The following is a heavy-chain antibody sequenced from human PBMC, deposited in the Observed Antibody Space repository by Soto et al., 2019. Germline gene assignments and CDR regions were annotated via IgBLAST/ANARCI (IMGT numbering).Heavy chain of an antibody. V-gene: IGHV4-4*02. CDR1: GGSISSSNW. J-gene: IGHJ6*02. CDR2: IYHSGST. CDR3: ARAPWFGELSPYYYGIDV. D-gene: IGHD3-10*01. Sequence: QVQLQESGPGLVKPSGTLSLTCAVSGGSISSSNWWSWVRQPPGKGLEWIGEIYHSGSTNYNPSLKSRVTITVDKSKNQFSLRLSSVTAADTAVYYCARAPWFGELSPYYYGIDVWGQGTTVTVSS.